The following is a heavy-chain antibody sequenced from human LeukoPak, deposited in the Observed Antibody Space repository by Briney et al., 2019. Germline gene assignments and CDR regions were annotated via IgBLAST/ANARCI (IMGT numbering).Heavy chain of an antibody. J-gene: IGHJ4*02. CDR3: ARELAGYGKLDY. Sequence: SETLSLTCTVSGGSISSGSYFWSWIRQPAGKGLEWIGRIYTSGSTNYNPSLKSRVTISPDPSKNQFSLKLSSVTAADTAVYYCARELAGYGKLDYWGQGILVTVSS. CDR1: GGSISSGSYF. CDR2: IYTSGST. V-gene: IGHV4-61*02. D-gene: IGHD5-12*01.